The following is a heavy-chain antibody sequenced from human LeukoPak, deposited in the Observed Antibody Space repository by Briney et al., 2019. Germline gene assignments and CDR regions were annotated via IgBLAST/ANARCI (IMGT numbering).Heavy chain of an antibody. Sequence: GGSLRLSCASSGFTFNNYAMTWVRQAPGKGLELASSITASGGSTYCADSVKGRFTLSRDNPKNTLYLQMSSLRAEDTAVYYCARDYPTSGIVTIFDCWGQGTLVTVSS. V-gene: IGHV3-23*01. J-gene: IGHJ4*02. CDR1: GFTFNNYA. CDR3: ARDYPTSGIVTIFDC. CDR2: ITASGGST. D-gene: IGHD1-1*01.